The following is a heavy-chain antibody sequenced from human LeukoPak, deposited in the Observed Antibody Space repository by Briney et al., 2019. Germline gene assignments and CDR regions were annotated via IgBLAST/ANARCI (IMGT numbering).Heavy chain of an antibody. CDR2: ISYDGSNK. CDR1: GFTFSSYA. CDR3: ARDLTAVDTAIADY. V-gene: IGHV3-30-3*01. D-gene: IGHD5-18*01. J-gene: IGHJ4*02. Sequence: GGSLRLSCAASGFTFSSYAMHWVRQAPGKGLEWVAVISYDGSNKYYADSVKGRFTISRDNSKNTLYLQMNSLRAEDTAVYYCARDLTAVDTAIADYWGQGTLVTVSS.